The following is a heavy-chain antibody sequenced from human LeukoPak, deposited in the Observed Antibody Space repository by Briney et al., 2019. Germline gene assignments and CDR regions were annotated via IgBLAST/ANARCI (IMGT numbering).Heavy chain of an antibody. D-gene: IGHD5-12*01. CDR1: GFTFSSYG. V-gene: IGHV3-30*02. CDR3: AKGGGYEAQYYYYYLDV. J-gene: IGHJ6*03. CDR2: IRYDGSNK. Sequence: GGSLRLSCAASGFTFSSYGMYWVRQAPGKGLEWVAFIRYDGSNKYCADSVKGRLTVSRDNSKNTLYLQMKSLRAEDTAVYYCAKGGGYEAQYYYYYLDVWGKGTTVTISS.